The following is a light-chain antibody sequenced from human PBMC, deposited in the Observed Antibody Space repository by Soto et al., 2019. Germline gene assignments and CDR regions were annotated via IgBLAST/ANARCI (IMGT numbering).Light chain of an antibody. J-gene: IGKJ1*01. CDR3: HQYNSYWT. Sequence: DIQMTQSPSSVSASVGDRVTITCRASLGISRRLAWYQQKPGKAPKLLIYKSSILENGVPSRFSGSGSGTEFTLSITSLQPDDFATYYCHQYNSYWTFGQGTKVDIK. CDR2: KSS. CDR1: LGISRR. V-gene: IGKV1-5*03.